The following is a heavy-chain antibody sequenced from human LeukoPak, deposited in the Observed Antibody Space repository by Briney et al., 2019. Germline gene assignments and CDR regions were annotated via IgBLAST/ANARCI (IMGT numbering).Heavy chain of an antibody. CDR3: ARARGYCSSTSCYPFDY. Sequence: ASVKVSCKASGYTFTSYGTSWVRQAPGQGLEWMGWISAYNGNTNYAQKLQGRVTMTTDTSTSTAYMELRSLRSDDTAVYYCARARGYCSSTSCYPFDYWGQGTLVTVSS. J-gene: IGHJ4*02. D-gene: IGHD2-2*01. CDR1: GYTFTSYG. CDR2: ISAYNGNT. V-gene: IGHV1-18*01.